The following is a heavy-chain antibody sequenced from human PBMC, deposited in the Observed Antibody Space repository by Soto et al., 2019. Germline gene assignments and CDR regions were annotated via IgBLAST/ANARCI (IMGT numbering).Heavy chain of an antibody. J-gene: IGHJ5*02. V-gene: IGHV1-2*02. Sequence: ASVKVSCKASGYTFTGYFMHWVRQAPGQGLEWMGWINPYSGGADYAQSFQGRVTMTRDTSISTVYMELSRLRFDDTDVYYVARFIGGAYYNPPLDTGGQETVFTASS. CDR1: GYTFTGYF. D-gene: IGHD3-10*01. CDR2: INPYSGGA. CDR3: ARFIGGAYYNPPLDT.